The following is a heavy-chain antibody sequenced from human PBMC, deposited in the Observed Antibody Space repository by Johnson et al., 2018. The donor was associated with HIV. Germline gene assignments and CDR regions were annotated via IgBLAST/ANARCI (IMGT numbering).Heavy chain of an antibody. V-gene: IGHV3-30*02. CDR2: IRYDGSNK. D-gene: IGHD5-24*01. Sequence: QMLLVESGGGVVQPGGSLRLSCAASGFTFSSYGMHWVRQAPGKGLEWVAFIRYDGSNKYYADSVKGRFTISRDNSKSTLYLQMNSLRAEDTAVYYCAREERDGINSAFDIWGQGTMVAVSS. CDR3: AREERDGINSAFDI. J-gene: IGHJ3*02. CDR1: GFTFSSYG.